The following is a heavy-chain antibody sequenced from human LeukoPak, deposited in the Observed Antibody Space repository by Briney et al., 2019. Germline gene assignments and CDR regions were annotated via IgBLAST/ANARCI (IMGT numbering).Heavy chain of an antibody. J-gene: IGHJ4*02. CDR2: ISGSGGST. CDR3: TTDTGNFDY. D-gene: IGHD1-26*01. Sequence: GGSLRLSCAASGFTFSSYAMGWVRQAPGKGLEWVSAISGSGGSTYYADSVKGRFTISRDNSKNTLYLQMNSLRAEDTAVYYCTTDTGNFDYWGQGTLVTVSS. V-gene: IGHV3-23*01. CDR1: GFTFSSYA.